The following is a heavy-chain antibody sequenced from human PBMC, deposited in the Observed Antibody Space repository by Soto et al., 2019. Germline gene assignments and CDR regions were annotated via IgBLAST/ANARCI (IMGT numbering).Heavy chain of an antibody. CDR3: AKGSGGFSRYYYGMDV. CDR2: ISYDGSNK. V-gene: IGHV3-30*18. Sequence: QVQLVESGGGVVQPGRSLRLSCAASGFTFSSYGMHWVRQAPGKGLEWVAVISYDGSNKYYADSVKGRFTISRDNSKNTLELQMNSLRAEDTAVYYCAKGSGGFSRYYYGMDVWGQGTTVTVSS. J-gene: IGHJ6*02. D-gene: IGHD6-19*01. CDR1: GFTFSSYG.